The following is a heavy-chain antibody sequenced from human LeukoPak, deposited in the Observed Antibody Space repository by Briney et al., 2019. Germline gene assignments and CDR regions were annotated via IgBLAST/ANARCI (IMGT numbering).Heavy chain of an antibody. CDR1: GGSFSGYY. CDR2: INHSGST. CDR3: ARSDPDYGDYHFDY. V-gene: IGHV4-34*01. D-gene: IGHD4-17*01. Sequence: TSETLSLTCAVYGGSFSGYYWSWIRQPPGKGLEWIGEINHSGSTNYNPSLKSRVTISVDTSKNQFSLKLSSVTAADTAVYYCARSDPDYGDYHFDYWGQGTLVTVSS. J-gene: IGHJ4*02.